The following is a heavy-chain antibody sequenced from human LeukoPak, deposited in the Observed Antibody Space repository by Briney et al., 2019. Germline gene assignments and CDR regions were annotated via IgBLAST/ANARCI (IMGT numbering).Heavy chain of an antibody. CDR1: GFTFSSYA. V-gene: IGHV3-74*01. CDR3: ARGKMTTECDY. J-gene: IGHJ4*02. Sequence: PGGSLRLSCAASGFTFSSYAMSWVRQAPGKGLVWVSRINSDGSSTSYADSVKGRFTISRDNAKNTLYLQINSLRAEDTAVYYCARGKMTTECDYWGQGTLVTVSS. D-gene: IGHD4-11*01. CDR2: INSDGSST.